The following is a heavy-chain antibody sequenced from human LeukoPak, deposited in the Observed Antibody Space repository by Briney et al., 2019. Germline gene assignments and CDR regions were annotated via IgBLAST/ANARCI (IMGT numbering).Heavy chain of an antibody. CDR2: IIPIFGTA. Sequence: VASVKVSCKASGGTFSSYAICWVLQAPGQGLEWMGRIIPIFGTANYAQKFQGRVTITTDESTSTAYMELSSLRSEDTAVYYCATDYGSGSSTFRSFDPWGQGTLVTVSS. CDR3: ATDYGSGSSTFRSFDP. V-gene: IGHV1-69*05. D-gene: IGHD3-10*01. CDR1: GGTFSSYA. J-gene: IGHJ5*02.